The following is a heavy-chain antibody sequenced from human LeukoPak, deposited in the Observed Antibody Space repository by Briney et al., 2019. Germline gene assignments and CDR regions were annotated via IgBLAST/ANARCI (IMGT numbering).Heavy chain of an antibody. V-gene: IGHV3-7*01. CDR1: GFTFSTYW. Sequence: PGGSLRLSCAASGFTFSTYWMHWVRQAPGKGLVWVANIKQDGSEKDYVDSVKGRFTISRDNAKNSLYLQMNSLRAEDTAVYYCARAEYSSYFDYWGQGTLVTVSS. CDR2: IKQDGSEK. J-gene: IGHJ4*02. D-gene: IGHD4-11*01. CDR3: ARAEYSSYFDY.